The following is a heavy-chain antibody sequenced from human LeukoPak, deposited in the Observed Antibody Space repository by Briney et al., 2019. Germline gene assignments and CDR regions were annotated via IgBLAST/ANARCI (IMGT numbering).Heavy chain of an antibody. CDR3: ARSRLVRGPLAFGY. J-gene: IGHJ4*02. V-gene: IGHV4-39*07. D-gene: IGHD3-10*01. Sequence: SETLSLTCTVSGGSISRSTYYWGWIRQPPGKGLEWIGEINHSGSTNYNPSLKSRVTISVDTSKNQFSLKLSSVTAADTAVYYCARSRLVRGPLAFGYWGQGTLVTVSS. CDR1: GGSISRSTYY. CDR2: INHSGST.